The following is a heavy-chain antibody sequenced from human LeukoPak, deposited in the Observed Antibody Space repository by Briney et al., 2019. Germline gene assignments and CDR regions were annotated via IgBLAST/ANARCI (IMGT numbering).Heavy chain of an antibody. V-gene: IGHV1-2*06. CDR2: INANSGGT. J-gene: IGHJ4*02. Sequence: GASVKVSCKTSGYTFADYFIHWLRQAPGQGLEWMGRINANSGGTYYEQKFQGRVTMTRDTSISTAYVEVNWLISDDTAIYYCARDVSSTSNWEFDYWGQGTLVTVSS. D-gene: IGHD1-26*01. CDR1: GYTFADYF. CDR3: ARDVSSTSNWEFDY.